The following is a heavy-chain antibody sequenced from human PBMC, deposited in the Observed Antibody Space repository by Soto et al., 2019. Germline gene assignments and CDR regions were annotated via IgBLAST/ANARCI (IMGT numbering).Heavy chain of an antibody. CDR3: ARERDIVVVPAARNYGMDV. J-gene: IGHJ6*02. D-gene: IGHD2-2*01. V-gene: IGHV1-69*13. CDR1: GGTFSSYA. Sequence: GASVKVSCKASGGTFSSYAISWVRQAPGQGLDWMGGIIPIFGTANYAQKFQGRVTITADESTSTAYMELSSLRSEDTAVYYCARERDIVVVPAARNYGMDVWGQGTTVTVSS. CDR2: IIPIFGTA.